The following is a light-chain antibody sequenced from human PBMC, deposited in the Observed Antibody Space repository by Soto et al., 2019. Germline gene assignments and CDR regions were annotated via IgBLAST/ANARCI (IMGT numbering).Light chain of an antibody. CDR1: QSVSSTY. CDR2: GAS. CDR3: QQYGTSPGT. V-gene: IGKV3-20*01. J-gene: IGKJ1*01. Sequence: EIVLTQSPATLSLSPGESATLSCRASQSVSSTYLAWYQQKPGQAPRLLIYGASSRATGIPDRFSGSGSGTDFTLTISRLEPEDFAVYYCQQYGTSPGTFGQGTKVEIK.